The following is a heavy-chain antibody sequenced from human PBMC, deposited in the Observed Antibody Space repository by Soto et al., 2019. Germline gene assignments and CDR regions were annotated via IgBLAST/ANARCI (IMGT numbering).Heavy chain of an antibody. V-gene: IGHV4-38-2*02. D-gene: IGHD2-2*01. CDR2: MHHSGRT. J-gene: IGHJ5*02. CDR3: ARDSVNIVVVPAATNWFDP. CDR1: GHSISRGYY. Sequence: PSETLSLTCAVSGHSISRGYYWGWIRQPPGKGLEWIGSMHHSGRTYYNPSLKSRVTISIDTSKNQFSLKLSSVTAADTAVYYCARDSVNIVVVPAATNWFDPWGPGTLVTVSS.